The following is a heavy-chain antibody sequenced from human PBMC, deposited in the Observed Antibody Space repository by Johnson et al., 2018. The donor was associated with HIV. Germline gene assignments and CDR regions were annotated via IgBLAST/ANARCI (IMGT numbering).Heavy chain of an antibody. D-gene: IGHD2-8*02. CDR3: AKEGRDCTGGVCYSLAFDI. CDR1: GLTFSNYA. J-gene: IGHJ3*02. Sequence: QVQLLESGGGLVQPGGSLRLSCAASGLTFSNYAMSWVRQAPGKGLEWVAVISYDGSNKYYADSVKGRFTISRDNSKNTLYLQMNSLRAEDTAVYYCAKEGRDCTGGVCYSLAFDIWGQGTMVTVSS. V-gene: IGHV3-30*18. CDR2: ISYDGSNK.